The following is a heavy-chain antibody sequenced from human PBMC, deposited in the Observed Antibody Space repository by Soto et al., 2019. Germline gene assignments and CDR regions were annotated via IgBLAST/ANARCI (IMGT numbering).Heavy chain of an antibody. V-gene: IGHV5-51*01. CDR3: ARQDYNYAYFDF. CDR1: GYSFTNYW. CDR2: IYPGDSDT. Sequence: GESRKISCKGSGYSFTNYWICWVRQMPGKGLEWMGIIYPGDSDTRYSPSFQGQVIISVDQSISTAYLQWSSLQASDTAMYYCARQDYNYAYFDFWGQGTLVTVSS. D-gene: IGHD5-18*01. J-gene: IGHJ4*02.